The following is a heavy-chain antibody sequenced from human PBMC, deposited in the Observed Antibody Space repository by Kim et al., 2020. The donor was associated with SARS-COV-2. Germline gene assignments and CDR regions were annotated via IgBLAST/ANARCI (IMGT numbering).Heavy chain of an antibody. D-gene: IGHD2-15*01. CDR2: IKYDGSNK. J-gene: IGHJ4*02. Sequence: GGSLRLSCAASGFTFSSYGMNWVRQAPGKGLEWVAVIKYDGSNKYYVDSVKGRFTISRDNSKNTLYLQMNSLRAEDTAVYYCAKVWYCSGGSCSFDFDYWGQGTLVTVSS. CDR3: AKVWYCSGGSCSFDFDY. V-gene: IGHV3-30*18. CDR1: GFTFSSYG.